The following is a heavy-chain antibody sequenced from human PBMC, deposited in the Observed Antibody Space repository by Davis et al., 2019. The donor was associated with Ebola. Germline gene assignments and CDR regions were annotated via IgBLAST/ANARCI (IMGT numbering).Heavy chain of an antibody. CDR2: IIPIFGTA. J-gene: IGHJ4*02. CDR3: ARDRASSGWYGYYFDY. CDR1: GGTFSSYA. D-gene: IGHD6-19*01. Sequence: SVKVSCKASGGTFSSYAISWVRQAPGQGLEWMGGIIPIFGTANYAQKFQGRVTITADESTSTAYMELSRLRSDDTAVYYCARDRASSGWYGYYFDYWGQGTLVTVSS. V-gene: IGHV1-69*13.